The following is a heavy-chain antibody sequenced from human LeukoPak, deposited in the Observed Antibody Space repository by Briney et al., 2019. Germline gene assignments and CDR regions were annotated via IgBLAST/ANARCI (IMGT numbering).Heavy chain of an antibody. CDR3: ATDRGPYVGIDNNWFDP. Sequence: GGSRRLSCTASGFTFKLYAMTWVRQAPGKGLEWVSGIGGSGDGTHYTHSVKGRFTISRDDSKNTLYLQMNSLRAEDTAVYYCATDRGPYVGIDNNWFDPWGQGTLVIVSS. CDR2: IGGSGDGT. D-gene: IGHD3-10*02. V-gene: IGHV3-23*01. CDR1: GFTFKLYA. J-gene: IGHJ5*02.